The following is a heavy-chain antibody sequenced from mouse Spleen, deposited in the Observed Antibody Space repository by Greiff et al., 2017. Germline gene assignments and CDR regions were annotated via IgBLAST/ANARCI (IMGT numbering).Heavy chain of an antibody. Sequence: EVKVVESGGGLVQPKGSLKLSCAASGFSFNTYAMNWVRQAPGKGLEWVARIRSKSNNYATYYADSVKDRFTISRDDSESMLYLQMNNLKTEDTAMYYCVRLEGDAWFAYWGQGTLVTVSA. D-gene: IGHD2-13*01. J-gene: IGHJ3*01. CDR1: GFSFNTYA. CDR2: IRSKSNNYAT. V-gene: IGHV10-1*01. CDR3: VRLEGDAWFAY.